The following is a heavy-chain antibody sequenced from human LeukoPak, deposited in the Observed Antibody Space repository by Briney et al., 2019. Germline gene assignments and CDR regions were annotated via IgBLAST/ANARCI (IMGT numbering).Heavy chain of an antibody. V-gene: IGHV3-74*01. CDR2: MNGDGSGT. CDR3: ARGCSGNSCYRSDY. CDR1: GFTFSSYW. D-gene: IGHD2-15*01. Sequence: GGSLRPSCAASGFTFSSYWMHWVRQAPGKGLVWVSRMNGDGSGTNYADSVRGRFTISRDNAKNTLFLQMNSLGADDTAVYYCARGCSGNSCYRSDYWGQGTLVTVSS. J-gene: IGHJ4*02.